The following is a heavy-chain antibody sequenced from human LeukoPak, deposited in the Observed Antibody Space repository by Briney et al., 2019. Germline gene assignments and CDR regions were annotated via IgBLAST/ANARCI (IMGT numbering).Heavy chain of an antibody. V-gene: IGHV1-69*13. CDR3: ARMSDILTGHYPQWFHP. CDR1: GGTLSRYA. J-gene: IGHJ5*02. D-gene: IGHD3-9*01. CDR2: IIPIFGTT. Sequence: SVKVSCKASGGTLSRYAISWVRQAPGQGPEWMGGIIPIFGTTNYAQKFQGRVTITADESTSTAYMELSSLRSEDTAVYYCARMSDILTGHYPQWFHPWGQGTLVTVSS.